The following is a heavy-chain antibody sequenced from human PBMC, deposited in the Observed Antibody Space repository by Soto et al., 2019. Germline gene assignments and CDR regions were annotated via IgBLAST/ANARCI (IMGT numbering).Heavy chain of an antibody. V-gene: IGHV3-7*01. D-gene: IGHD3-22*01. CDR3: ASEYYYDSSGYYWPFDY. J-gene: IGHJ4*02. CDR2: IKQDGSEK. CDR1: GFTFSSYW. Sequence: HPGGSLRLSCAASGFTFSSYWMSWVRQAPGKGLEWVANIKQDGSEKYYVDSVKGRFTISRDNAKNSLYLQMNSLRAEDTAVYYCASEYYYDSSGYYWPFDYWGQGTLVTVSS.